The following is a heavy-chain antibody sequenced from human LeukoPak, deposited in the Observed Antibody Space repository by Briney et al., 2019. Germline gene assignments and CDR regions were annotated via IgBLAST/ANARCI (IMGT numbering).Heavy chain of an antibody. D-gene: IGHD3-22*01. J-gene: IGHJ4*02. CDR2: IYTSGST. CDR3: ARASYSYDINGWVPFDY. CDR1: GHSISSGDNY. V-gene: IGHV4-61*02. Sequence: SQTLSLTCTVSGHSISSGDNYWSWVRQPAGKGLEWIGRIYTSGSTNYNPSRKSRITITGDTSKNQFSLTLRSVTAADTAVYYCARASYSYDINGWVPFDYWGQGTLVTVSS.